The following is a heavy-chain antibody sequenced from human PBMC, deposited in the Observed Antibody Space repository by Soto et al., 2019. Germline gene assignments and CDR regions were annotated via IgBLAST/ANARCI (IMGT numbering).Heavy chain of an antibody. J-gene: IGHJ6*02. Sequence: GGSLRLSCAASGFTFSSYWMHWVRQAPGKGLVWVSRINSDGSSTSYADSVKGRFTISRDNAKNTLYLQMNSLRAEDTAVYYCAREIGYIVVVLYGMDVWGQGTPVTVSS. CDR2: INSDGSST. V-gene: IGHV3-74*01. CDR1: GFTFSSYW. D-gene: IGHD3-22*01. CDR3: AREIGYIVVVLYGMDV.